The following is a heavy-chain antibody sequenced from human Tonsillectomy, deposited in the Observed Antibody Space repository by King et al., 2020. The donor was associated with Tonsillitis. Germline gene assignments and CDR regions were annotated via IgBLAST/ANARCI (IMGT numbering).Heavy chain of an antibody. CDR1: GFTFSRNA. D-gene: IGHD2-2*01. CDR3: AKNRGFVVAPVANYFYYYAMDV. CDR2: LSGSGDST. Sequence: EVQLVESGGGLIQPGGSLRLSCAASGFTFSRNAMSWVRQAPGKGLEWVSSLSGSGDSTNYADSVKGRFTISRDNSKNTLYLQMNSLGAEDTAVYYCAKNRGFVVAPVANYFYYYAMDVWGQGTTVTVSS. V-gene: IGHV3-23*04. J-gene: IGHJ6*02.